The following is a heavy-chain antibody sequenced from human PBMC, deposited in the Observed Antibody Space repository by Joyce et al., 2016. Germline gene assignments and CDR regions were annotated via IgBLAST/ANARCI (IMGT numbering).Heavy chain of an antibody. CDR2: MNPNSGNI. V-gene: IGHV1-8*01. CDR3: ARERNYGDLSFDP. CDR1: GYTFTSYD. D-gene: IGHD4-17*01. Sequence: QVQLVQSGAEVKKPGASVKVSCKASGYTFTSYDINWVRQATGQGLEWMGWMNPNSGNIAYAQKFQGRVTMTRNTSRSTAYMELGSLRSEDTAVYYCARERNYGDLSFDPWGQGTLVTVSS. J-gene: IGHJ5*02.